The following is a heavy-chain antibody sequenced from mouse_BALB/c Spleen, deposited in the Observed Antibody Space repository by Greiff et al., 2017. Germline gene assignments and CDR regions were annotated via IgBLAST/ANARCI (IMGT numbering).Heavy chain of an antibody. CDR1: GFTFSDFY. Sequence: EVNVVESGGGLVQPGGSLRLSCATSGFTFSDFYMEWVRQPPGKRLEWIAASRNKANDYTTEYSASVKGRFIVSRDTSQSILYLQMNALRAEDTAIYYCARDVYYYGSSPFAYWGQGTLVTVSA. CDR3: ARDVYYYGSSPFAY. V-gene: IGHV7-1*02. CDR2: SRNKANDYTT. D-gene: IGHD1-1*01. J-gene: IGHJ3*01.